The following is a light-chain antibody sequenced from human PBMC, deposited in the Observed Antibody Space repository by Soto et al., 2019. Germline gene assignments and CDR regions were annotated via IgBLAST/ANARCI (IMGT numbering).Light chain of an antibody. V-gene: IGLV1-40*01. J-gene: IGLJ2*01. CDR2: GDS. Sequence: QSVLTQPPSLSGAPGQRVTISCTGTTSNIGANDDVHWYQQLPGRAPKLLMYGDSNRPSGVPDRFSGSKSGTSASLTIAGLQAEDEAVYYCQSYDFSLSGNVIFGGGTQLTVL. CDR3: QSYDFSLSGNVI. CDR1: TSNIGANDD.